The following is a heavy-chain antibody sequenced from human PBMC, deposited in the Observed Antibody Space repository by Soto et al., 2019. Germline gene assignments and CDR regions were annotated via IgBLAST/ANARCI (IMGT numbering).Heavy chain of an antibody. V-gene: IGHV3-74*01. CDR3: ATAVPFDY. Sequence: EVQLVESGGGLVQRGGSLRLSCAASGFTFSNYWMHWVRQAPGKGLVWVSRINSDGSSTYYPDSVKGRFTISRDNAKTPLYLQMNSLRAEDTAVYYCATAVPFDYWGKGTLVTVSS. D-gene: IGHD2-2*01. CDR2: INSDGSST. CDR1: GFTFSNYW. J-gene: IGHJ4*02.